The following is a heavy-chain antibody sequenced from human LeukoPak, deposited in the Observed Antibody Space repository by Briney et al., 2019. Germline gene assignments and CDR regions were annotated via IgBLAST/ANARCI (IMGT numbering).Heavy chain of an antibody. CDR1: GGSFSTYY. CDR3: ASTKLGYSSGWH. CDR2: IYTSGTT. Sequence: SETLSLTCTVSGGSFSTYYWSWIRQPAGKGLEWIGHIYTSGTTNYNPSLKSRVTISVDTSKNQFSLKLSSVTASDTAIYYCASTKLGYSSGWHWGQGTLVTVSS. D-gene: IGHD6-19*01. V-gene: IGHV4-4*07. J-gene: IGHJ4*02.